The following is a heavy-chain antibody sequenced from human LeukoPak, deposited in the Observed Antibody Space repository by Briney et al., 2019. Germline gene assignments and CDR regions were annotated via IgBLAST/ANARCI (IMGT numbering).Heavy chain of an antibody. CDR3: ARSHVLRFLEWLPTFDY. D-gene: IGHD3-3*01. CDR2: INPSGGST. Sequence: ASVKVSCKASGYTFTGYYMHWVRQAPGQGLEWMGIINPSGGSTSYAQKFQGRVTMTRDMSTSTVYMELSSLRSEDTAVYYCARSHVLRFLEWLPTFDYWGQGTLVTVSS. V-gene: IGHV1-46*01. J-gene: IGHJ4*02. CDR1: GYTFTGYY.